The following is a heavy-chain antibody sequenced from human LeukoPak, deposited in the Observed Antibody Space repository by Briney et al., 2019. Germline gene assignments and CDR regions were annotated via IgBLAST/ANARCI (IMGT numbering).Heavy chain of an antibody. Sequence: PSETLSLTCTVSGGSISSYYWSWIRQPPGKGLEWIGYIYYSGSTNYNPSLKSRVTISVDTSKNQFSLKLSSVTAADTAVYYCARESGWYQSYDFDYWGQGTLVTVSS. J-gene: IGHJ4*02. CDR3: ARESGWYQSYDFDY. CDR2: IYYSGST. V-gene: IGHV4-59*12. CDR1: GGSISSYY. D-gene: IGHD6-19*01.